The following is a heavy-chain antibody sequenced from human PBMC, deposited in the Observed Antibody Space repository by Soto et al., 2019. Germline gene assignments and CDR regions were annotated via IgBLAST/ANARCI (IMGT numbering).Heavy chain of an antibody. CDR2: LWYDGSNK. J-gene: IGHJ4*02. V-gene: IGHV3-33*01. CDR3: AREGSIAAAGTFDY. CDR1: GFTFSSYG. D-gene: IGHD6-13*01. Sequence: QVQLVESGGGVVQPGRSLRLSCAASGFTFSSYGMHWVRQAPGKGLEWVAVLWYDGSNKYYADSVKGRFTISRDNSKNTLYLQMNSLRAEDTAVYYCAREGSIAAAGTFDYWGQGTLVTVSS.